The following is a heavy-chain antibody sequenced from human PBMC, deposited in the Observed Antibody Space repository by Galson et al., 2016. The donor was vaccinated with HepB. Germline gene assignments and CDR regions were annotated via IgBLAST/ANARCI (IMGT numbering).Heavy chain of an antibody. CDR2: IGRDAVTK. Sequence: SLRLSCAASGFTFTGHSVHWVRQLPGKGLEWVAVIGRDAVTKYYADSVKGRFTISRDNSKNTVYLQMDSLKGKDTAVYYCARAPYYWRHYFDHWGQGTLVTVSS. CDR3: ARAPYYWRHYFDH. V-gene: IGHV3-30-3*01. CDR1: GFTFTGHS. J-gene: IGHJ4*02. D-gene: IGHD3-10*01.